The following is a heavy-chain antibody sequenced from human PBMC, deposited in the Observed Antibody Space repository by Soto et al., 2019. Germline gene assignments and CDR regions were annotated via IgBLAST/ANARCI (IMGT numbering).Heavy chain of an antibody. CDR3: AKETYTASSNYYYGMDV. CDR2: ISHDGSNK. D-gene: IGHD1-1*01. Sequence: TGGSLRLSCAASGFTFSSYGMHWVRQAPGKGLEWVAVISHDGSNKYYADSVKGRFTISRDNSKNTLYLQMNSLRAEDTAVYYCAKETYTASSNYYYGMDVWGQGTTVTVSS. V-gene: IGHV3-30*18. CDR1: GFTFSSYG. J-gene: IGHJ6*02.